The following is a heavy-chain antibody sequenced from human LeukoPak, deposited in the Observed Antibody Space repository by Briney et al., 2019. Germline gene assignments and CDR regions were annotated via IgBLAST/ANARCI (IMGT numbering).Heavy chain of an antibody. CDR1: GFTFSNSA. CDR3: AAATGATAGSYAFDI. Sequence: ASVKVSCKASGFTFSNSAVQWVRQARGQRLEWIGWIVVGSGNTNYAQRFQERVTITRDMSTSTVYMELSSLRSEDTAVYYCAAATGATAGSYAFDIWGQGTMVTVSS. V-gene: IGHV1-58*01. CDR2: IVVGSGNT. D-gene: IGHD1-26*01. J-gene: IGHJ3*02.